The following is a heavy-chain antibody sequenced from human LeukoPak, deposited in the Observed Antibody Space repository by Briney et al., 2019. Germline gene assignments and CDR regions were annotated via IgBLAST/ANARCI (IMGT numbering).Heavy chain of an antibody. Sequence: GGSLRLSCAASGFTFSSYGMSWVRQAPGKGLEWVSAISGSGGSTYYADSVKGRFTISRDNSKNTLYLQMNSLRAEDTAVYYCAKDRGSSWPTPTFDYWGQGTLVTVSS. V-gene: IGHV3-23*01. CDR1: GFTFSSYG. J-gene: IGHJ4*02. D-gene: IGHD6-13*01. CDR2: ISGSGGST. CDR3: AKDRGSSWPTPTFDY.